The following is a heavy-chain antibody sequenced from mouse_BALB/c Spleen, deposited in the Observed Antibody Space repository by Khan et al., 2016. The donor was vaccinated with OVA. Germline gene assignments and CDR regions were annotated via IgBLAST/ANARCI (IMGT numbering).Heavy chain of an antibody. CDR3: AREASSWDFSVPY. Sequence: VQLQQSGPELVEPGASVKMSCKTSGYTFTNYVLHWVKQRPGQGLEWIAYINPDNAGTRYNEIFRGKATLPSDISSTTAYLELSRLTSEDSAVYDWAREASSWDFSVPYWGQGTRVTGSA. J-gene: IGHJ3*01. CDR1: GYTFTNYV. CDR2: INPDNAGT. V-gene: IGHV1S136*01. D-gene: IGHD4-1*01.